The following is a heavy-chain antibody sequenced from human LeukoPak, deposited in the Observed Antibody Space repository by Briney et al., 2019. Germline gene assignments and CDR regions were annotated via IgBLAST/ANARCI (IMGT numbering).Heavy chain of an antibody. Sequence: ASLKVSCKASGYTFTSYDINWVRQASGQGLEWMGWMNPNTGNTGYAQKFQGRVTITRNTSISTVYMELSSLRSEDTAVYYCARGVGATISYYHYYIDVWGKGTTVTVSS. D-gene: IGHD1-26*01. CDR3: ARGVGATISYYHYYIDV. CDR2: MNPNTGNT. CDR1: GYTFTSYD. J-gene: IGHJ6*03. V-gene: IGHV1-8*03.